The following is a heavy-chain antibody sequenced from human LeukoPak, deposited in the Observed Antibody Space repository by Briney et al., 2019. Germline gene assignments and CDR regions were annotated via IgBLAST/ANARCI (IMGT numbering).Heavy chain of an antibody. Sequence: GSSVKVSCKASGGTFSSYAISWVRQAPGQGLEWMGGIIPIFGTANYAQKFQGRVTITADKSTSTAYMELSSLRSEGTAVYYCARAETYYYDSSGYRFDYWGQGTLVTVSS. CDR3: ARAETYYYDSSGYRFDY. V-gene: IGHV1-69*06. CDR2: IIPIFGTA. CDR1: GGTFSSYA. D-gene: IGHD3-22*01. J-gene: IGHJ4*02.